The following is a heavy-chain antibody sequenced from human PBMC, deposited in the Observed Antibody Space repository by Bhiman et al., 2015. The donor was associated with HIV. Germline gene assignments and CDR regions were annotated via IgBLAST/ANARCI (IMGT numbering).Heavy chain of an antibody. V-gene: IGHV3-30*04. CDR3: ARGGYPYYYVLLHGR. D-gene: IGHD5-18*01. Sequence: QVQLVESGGGVVQPGRSLRLSCAASGFTFSSYAMHWVRQAPGKGLEWVAVISYDGSNKYYADSVKGRFTISRDNSKNTLYLQMNSLRAEDTAVYYCARGGYPYYYVLLHGRLGQRA. CDR2: ISYDGSNK. J-gene: IGHJ6*03. CDR1: GFTFSSYA.